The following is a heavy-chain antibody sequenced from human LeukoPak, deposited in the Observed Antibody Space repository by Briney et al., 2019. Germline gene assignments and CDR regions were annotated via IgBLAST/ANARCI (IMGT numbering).Heavy chain of an antibody. Sequence: AVKVSCMASGGTLSSYAISWVRPAPGRGLEWMGGIIPIFGTANYAQKFQGRVTIAADESTSTAYMELSSLRSEDTAVYYCARDRIAAAVPDAFDIWGQGTMVTVSS. CDR3: ARDRIAAAVPDAFDI. CDR1: GGTLSSYA. CDR2: IIPIFGTA. V-gene: IGHV1-69*13. D-gene: IGHD6-13*01. J-gene: IGHJ3*02.